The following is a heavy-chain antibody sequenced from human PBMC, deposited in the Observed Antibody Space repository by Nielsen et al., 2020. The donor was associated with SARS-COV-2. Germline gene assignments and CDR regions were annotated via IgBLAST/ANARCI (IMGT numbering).Heavy chain of an antibody. V-gene: IGHV4-39*07. CDR3: ARSGYSYGPLDAFDI. Sequence: SETLSLTCSVSGGSISSSHYYWAWIRQPPGKGLEWIGSLYYRGSPFYNPSVQSRVTISVDTSQNQFSLKLSSATAADTALYYCARSGYSYGPLDAFDIWGQGTVVTVSS. D-gene: IGHD5-12*01. J-gene: IGHJ3*02. CDR1: GGSISSSHYY. CDR2: LYYRGSP.